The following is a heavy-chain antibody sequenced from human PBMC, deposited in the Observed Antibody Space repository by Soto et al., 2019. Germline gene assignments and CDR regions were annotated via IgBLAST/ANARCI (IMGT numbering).Heavy chain of an antibody. CDR2: IRSKANSYAT. J-gene: IGHJ3*02. CDR1: GFTFSGSV. Sequence: PGGSLRLSCAASGFTFSGSVRHWVRQASGKGLEWVGRIRSKANSYATAYAASVKGRFTISRDDSKNTAYLQMNSLKTEDTAVYYCTREVVAATNDAFDIWGQGTMVTVSS. CDR3: TREVVAATNDAFDI. D-gene: IGHD2-15*01. V-gene: IGHV3-73*01.